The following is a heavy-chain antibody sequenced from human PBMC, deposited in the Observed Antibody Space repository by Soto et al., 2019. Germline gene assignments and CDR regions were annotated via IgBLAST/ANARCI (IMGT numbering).Heavy chain of an antibody. CDR3: ARGMSGTDYFYWHFDL. D-gene: IGHD1-26*01. V-gene: IGHV4-30-2*01. Sequence: QLQLQESGSGLVKPSQTLSLSCAVSGVSISSGGYSWSWIRQPPGKGLEWIGYIYDSENTDYNPSLKSRVSISVDRPTNQFSLKLSSVTAADTAVYFCARGMSGTDYFYWHFDLWGRGTLVTVSS. CDR1: GVSISSGGYS. J-gene: IGHJ2*01. CDR2: IYDSENT.